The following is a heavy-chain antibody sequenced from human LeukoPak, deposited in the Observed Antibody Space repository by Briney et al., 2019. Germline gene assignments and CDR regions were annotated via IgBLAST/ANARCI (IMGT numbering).Heavy chain of an antibody. CDR2: INPNSGGT. V-gene: IGHV1-2*02. J-gene: IGHJ6*03. D-gene: IGHD3-3*01. CDR1: VYTFTGYY. CDR3: ARASIRFLEWLLSAYYYYYMDV. Sequence: GASVTVSCKASVYTFTGYYMHWVRQAPGQGLEWMGWINPNSGGTNYAQKFQGRVTMTRDTSISTAYMELSRLRSDDTAVYYCARASIRFLEWLLSAYYYYYMDVWGKGTTVTVSS.